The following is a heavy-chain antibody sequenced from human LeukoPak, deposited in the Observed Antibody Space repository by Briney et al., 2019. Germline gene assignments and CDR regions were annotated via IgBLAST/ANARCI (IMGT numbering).Heavy chain of an antibody. CDR3: ARGFYYASGSYNFDY. V-gene: IGHV4-61*02. Sequence: SETLSLTCAVSGYSISSGNYYWSWIRQPAGKGLEWIGRIYTSGSTNFHPSLKSRVTISVDTSKNQFSLKLSSVTAADTAVYYCARGFYYASGSYNFDYWGQGTLVTVSS. CDR1: GYSISSGNYY. J-gene: IGHJ4*02. D-gene: IGHD3-10*01. CDR2: IYTSGST.